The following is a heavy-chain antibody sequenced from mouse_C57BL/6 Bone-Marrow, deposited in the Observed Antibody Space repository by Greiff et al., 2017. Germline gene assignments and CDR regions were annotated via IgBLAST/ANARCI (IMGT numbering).Heavy chain of an antibody. J-gene: IGHJ3*01. V-gene: IGHV1-20*01. CDR3: TSSRYDYPFAY. D-gene: IGHD2-4*01. CDR1: GYSFTGYF. CDR2: INPYNGDT. Sequence: VQLQQSGPELVKPGDSVKISCKASGYSFTGYFMNWVMQSHGKSLEWIGRINPYNGDTFYNQKFKGKATLTVDKSSSTAHMELRSLTAEDSAVYYCTSSRYDYPFAYWGQGTLVTVSA.